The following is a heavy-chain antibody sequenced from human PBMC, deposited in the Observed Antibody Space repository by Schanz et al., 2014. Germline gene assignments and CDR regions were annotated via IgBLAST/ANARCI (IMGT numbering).Heavy chain of an antibody. CDR3: ASGVHVSSLQKGLQF. Sequence: EVQLVESGGYLVQPGGSLRLSCLASGFDFNSYSMNWVRQVPGKGLEWLSYIATSSSTRHYADSVKGRVTISRDNAKNSVSLQMRRLRVEDTAVYYCASGVHVSSLQKGLQFWGRGTLVIVSS. CDR2: IATSSSTR. CDR1: GFDFNSYS. V-gene: IGHV3-48*01. D-gene: IGHD3-10*01. J-gene: IGHJ1*01.